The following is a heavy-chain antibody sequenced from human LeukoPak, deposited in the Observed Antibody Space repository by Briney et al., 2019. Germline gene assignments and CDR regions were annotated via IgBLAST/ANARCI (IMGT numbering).Heavy chain of an antibody. CDR2: IYSGGST. J-gene: IGHJ4*02. V-gene: IGHV3-66*01. CDR1: GFTYTHYD. CDR3: ARGPYYFDY. Sequence: GGSLRLSCAASGFTYTHYDMAWVRQAPGKGLEWVSVIYSGGSTYYADSVKGRFTISRDNSKNTLYLQMNSLRAEDTAVYYCARGPYYFDYWGQGTLVTVSS.